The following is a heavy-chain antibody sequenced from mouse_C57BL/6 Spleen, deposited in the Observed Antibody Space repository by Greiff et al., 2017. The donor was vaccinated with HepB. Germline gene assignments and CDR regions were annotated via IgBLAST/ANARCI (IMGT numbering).Heavy chain of an antibody. CDR2: IDPETGGT. J-gene: IGHJ2*01. D-gene: IGHD2-3*01. CDR1: GYTFTDYE. CDR3: TRDDGYYPFDY. Sequence: QVHVKQSGAELVRPGASVTLSCKASGYTFTDYEMHWVKQTPVHGLEWIGAIDPETGGTAYNQKFKGKAILTADKSSSTAYMELRSLTSEDSDVYYSTRDDGYYPFDYWGQGTTLTVSS. V-gene: IGHV1-15*01.